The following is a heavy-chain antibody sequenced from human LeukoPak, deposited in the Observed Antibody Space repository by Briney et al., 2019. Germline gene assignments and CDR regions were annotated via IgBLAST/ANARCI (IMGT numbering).Heavy chain of an antibody. J-gene: IGHJ4*02. D-gene: IGHD3-3*01. CDR2: MNPNSCGT. V-gene: IGHV1-2*02. CDR3: ARDAPNDFWSNYYFYYFDY. CDR1: GYTFIGYY. Sequence: GASVTVSCKASGYTFIGYYMHWVRQAPGHGLQWMGWMNPNSCGTNYGQKFQGRVTMTRDTSISTAYMELSRLRSDDTAVYYCARDAPNDFWSNYYFYYFDYWGQGTLVTVSS.